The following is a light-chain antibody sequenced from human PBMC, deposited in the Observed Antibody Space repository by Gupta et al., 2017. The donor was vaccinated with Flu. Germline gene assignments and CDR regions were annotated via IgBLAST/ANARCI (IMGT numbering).Light chain of an antibody. CDR3: QSADSSDTHVV. CDR1: TLPDQY. CDR2: KDS. Sequence: SYGLTQPPSVSVSPGQTARITCSGDTLPDQYSFWYQQKPGQAPVLVIYKDSERPSGIPERFSGSSSGTIVTLTISGVQAEDEADYYCQSADSSDTHVVFGGGTRLTVL. J-gene: IGLJ2*01. V-gene: IGLV3-25*03.